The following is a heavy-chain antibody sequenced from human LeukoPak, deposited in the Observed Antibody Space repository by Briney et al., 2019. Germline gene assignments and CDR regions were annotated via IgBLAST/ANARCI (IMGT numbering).Heavy chain of an antibody. V-gene: IGHV1-18*01. Sequence: GASVKVSCKASGYTFTSYGISWVRQAPGQGLEWMGWISAYNGNTNYAQKLQGRVTMTTDTSTSTAYMELRSLRSDDTAVYYCARVRPTRAHSGSYAGAFDYWGQGTLVTVSS. CDR1: GYTFTSYG. CDR3: ARVRPTRAHSGSYAGAFDY. D-gene: IGHD1-26*01. J-gene: IGHJ4*02. CDR2: ISAYNGNT.